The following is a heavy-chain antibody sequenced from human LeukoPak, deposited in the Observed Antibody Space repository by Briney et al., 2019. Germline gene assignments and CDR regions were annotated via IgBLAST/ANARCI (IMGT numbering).Heavy chain of an antibody. J-gene: IGHJ4*02. V-gene: IGHV4-39*07. CDR2: IYYSGST. Sequence: PSETLSLTCTVSGGSISSSSYYWGWIRQPPGKGLEWIGSIYYSGSTYYNPSLKSRVTISVDRSKNQFSLKLSSVTAADTAVYYCARVDSSVREYYFDYWGQGTLVTVSS. D-gene: IGHD3-22*01. CDR3: ARVDSSVREYYFDY. CDR1: GGSISSSSYY.